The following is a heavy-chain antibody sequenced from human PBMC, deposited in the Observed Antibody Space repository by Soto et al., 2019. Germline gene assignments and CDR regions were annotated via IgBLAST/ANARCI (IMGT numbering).Heavy chain of an antibody. D-gene: IGHD3-10*01. Sequence: SETLSLTCAVSGGSISSSNWWSWVRQPPGKGLEWIGEIYHSGSTNYNPSLKSRVTISVDKSKNQFSLKLSSVTAADTAVYYCATRSVFDYYGSGSYGFDYWGQGTLVTVSS. CDR1: GGSISSSNW. CDR2: IYHSGST. CDR3: ATRSVFDYYGSGSYGFDY. J-gene: IGHJ4*02. V-gene: IGHV4-4*02.